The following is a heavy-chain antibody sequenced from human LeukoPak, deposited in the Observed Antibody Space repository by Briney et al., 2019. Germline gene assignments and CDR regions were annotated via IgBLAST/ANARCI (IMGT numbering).Heavy chain of an antibody. D-gene: IGHD3-22*01. CDR2: INTDGSST. CDR1: GFTFSSYG. J-gene: IGHJ6*03. CDR3: AKAGRESSGYYYYYYYYMDV. V-gene: IGHV3-74*01. Sequence: GGSLRLSCAASGFTFSSYGMHWVRQAPGKGLVWVSHINTDGSSTNYADSVKGRFTISRDNARNTLYLQMNSLRAEDTAVYYCAKAGRESSGYYYYYYYYMDVWGKGTTVTVSS.